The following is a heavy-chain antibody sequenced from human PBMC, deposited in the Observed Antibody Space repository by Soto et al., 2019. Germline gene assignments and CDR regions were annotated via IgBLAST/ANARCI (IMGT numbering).Heavy chain of an antibody. V-gene: IGHV1-24*01. J-gene: IGHJ6*02. Sequence: EASVKVSCKVSGYTLTELSMHWVRQAPGKGLEWMGGFDPEDGETIYAQKFQGRVTMTEDTSTDTAYMELSSLRSEDTAVYYCATDLRGSGSYPKGGYYYYGMDVWGQGTTVTVSS. CDR3: ATDLRGSGSYPKGGYYYYGMDV. CDR1: GYTLTELS. D-gene: IGHD3-10*01. CDR2: FDPEDGET.